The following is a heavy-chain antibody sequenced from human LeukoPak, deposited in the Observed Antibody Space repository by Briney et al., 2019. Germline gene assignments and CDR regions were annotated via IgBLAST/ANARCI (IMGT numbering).Heavy chain of an antibody. CDR1: GFTFSSYE. CDR2: ISSSGSTI. V-gene: IGHV3-48*03. D-gene: IGHD6-13*01. CDR3: ARGARPDSSSWYGQCWFVP. J-gene: IGHJ5*02. Sequence: GGSLRLSCAASGFTFSSYEMNWVRQAPGKGLEWVSYISSSGSTIYYADSVKGRFTISRDNAKNSLYLQMNSLRAEDTAVYCCARGARPDSSSWYGQCWFVPWGQGTLVTVSS.